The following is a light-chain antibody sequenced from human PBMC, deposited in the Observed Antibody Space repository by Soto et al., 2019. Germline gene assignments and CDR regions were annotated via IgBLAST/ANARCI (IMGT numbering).Light chain of an antibody. CDR2: WAS. CDR3: QEYYSTPWT. CDR1: QSVLYSSNNKNY. V-gene: IGKV4-1*01. J-gene: IGKJ1*01. Sequence: DIVMTQSPDSLAVSLGERATINCKSSQSVLYSSNNKNYLAWYQQKPGQPPKLLIYWASTRESGVPDRFSGSGSGTDFTLTISILQAEGVAVYYCQEYYSTPWTFGQGTKVEIK.